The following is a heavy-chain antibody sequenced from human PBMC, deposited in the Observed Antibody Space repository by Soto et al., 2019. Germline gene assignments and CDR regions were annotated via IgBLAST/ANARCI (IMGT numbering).Heavy chain of an antibody. V-gene: IGHV3-48*02. CDR1: GFMFSNFA. Sequence: GGSLRLSCVASGFMFSNFAMNWVRQAPGKGLEWVSYISSSSSTIYYSDSVKGRFTISRDNAKNSLFLQMNSLRDEDTAVYYCARGPSAWFDPWGLGTLVTVSS. D-gene: IGHD6-6*01. CDR2: ISSSSSTI. J-gene: IGHJ5*02. CDR3: ARGPSAWFDP.